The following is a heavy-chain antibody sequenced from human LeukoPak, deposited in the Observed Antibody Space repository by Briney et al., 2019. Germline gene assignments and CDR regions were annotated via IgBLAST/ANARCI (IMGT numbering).Heavy chain of an antibody. J-gene: IGHJ4*02. D-gene: IGHD3-22*01. CDR3: ARGMSATSGYLELEY. V-gene: IGHV3-23*01. CDR2: ISGSGGNT. CDR1: GFTFSRYA. Sequence: GGSLRLSCAASGFTFSRYAMSWVRQSPGKGLEWGSAISGSGGNTYSADSVKGRCTISRDNSLQTLFLHMNSLRAEDTAVYYCARGMSATSGYLELEYWGQGALVTVST.